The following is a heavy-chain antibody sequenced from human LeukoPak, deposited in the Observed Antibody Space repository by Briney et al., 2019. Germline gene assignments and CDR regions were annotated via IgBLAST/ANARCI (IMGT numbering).Heavy chain of an antibody. D-gene: IGHD1-1*01. V-gene: IGHV1-69*04. CDR2: IIPIFPKT. CDR3: ARDPKVIVVPDSGNDRNDP. J-gene: IGHJ5*02. CDR1: GDTFGNYA. Sequence: ASVKVSCKASGDTFGNYAINWVRQAPGQGLEWMGRIIPIFPKTDYAQKFQGRVTITADKSTSTAYLGLSSLSSEDTAVYYCARDPKVIVVPDSGNDRNDPWGQGTLVTVSS.